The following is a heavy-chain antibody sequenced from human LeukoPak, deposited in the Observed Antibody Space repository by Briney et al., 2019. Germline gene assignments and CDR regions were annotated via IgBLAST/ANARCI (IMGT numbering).Heavy chain of an antibody. CDR2: MRSKTQNYAT. CDR1: GFTFSTYG. D-gene: IGHD3-22*01. Sequence: GGSLRLSCAASGFTFSTYGMHWVRQAPGKGLEWVVRMRSKTQNYATAYAASVKGRFTISRDDSKNTAFLQMNGLKSEDTAVYYCSNYDDCSDLGGYLGQGTLVTVSS. CDR3: SNYDDCSDLGGY. V-gene: IGHV3-73*01. J-gene: IGHJ4*02.